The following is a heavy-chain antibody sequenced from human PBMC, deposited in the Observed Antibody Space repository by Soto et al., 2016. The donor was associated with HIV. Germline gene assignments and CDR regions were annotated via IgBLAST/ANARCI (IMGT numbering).Heavy chain of an antibody. CDR2: INHSGST. Sequence: QVQLQQWGAGLLKPSETLSLTCAVYGGSFSGYYWSWIRQPPGKGLEWIGEINHSGSTNYNPSLKSRVTISVDTSKNQFSLKLSSVTAADTAVYYCARGLVPDRFGESPGYWGQGTLVTVSS. CDR3: ARGLVPDRFGESPGY. V-gene: IGHV4-34*01. CDR1: GGSFSGYY. D-gene: IGHD3-10*01. J-gene: IGHJ4*02.